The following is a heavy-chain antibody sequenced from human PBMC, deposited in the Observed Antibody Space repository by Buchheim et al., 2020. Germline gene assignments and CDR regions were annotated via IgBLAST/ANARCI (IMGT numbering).Heavy chain of an antibody. J-gene: IGHJ6*02. CDR1: GGSFSGYY. CDR2: INHSGST. D-gene: IGHD3-10*01. V-gene: IGHV4-34*01. Sequence: QVQLQQWGAGLLKPSETLSLTCAVYGGSFSGYYWSWIRQPPGKGLEWIGEINHSGSTNYNPSLKSRVTISADTSKNQFSLKLSSGTAADTAVYYCARDGKLLWFGELSALDYYGMDVWGQGTT. CDR3: ARDGKLLWFGELSALDYYGMDV.